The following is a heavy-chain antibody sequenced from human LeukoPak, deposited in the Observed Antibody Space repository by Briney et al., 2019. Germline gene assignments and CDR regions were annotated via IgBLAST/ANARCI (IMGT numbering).Heavy chain of an antibody. J-gene: IGHJ4*02. CDR2: IYPGDSDT. V-gene: IGHV5-51*01. CDR1: GYSFTSYW. D-gene: IGHD5-24*01. Sequence: GESLKIYCKGSGYSFTSYWIGWVRQMPGKGLEWMGIIYPGDSDTRYSPSFQGQVTISADKSISTAYLQWSSLKASDTAMYNCARLMRDGYNYAYYFDYWGQGTLVTVSS. CDR3: ARLMRDGYNYAYYFDY.